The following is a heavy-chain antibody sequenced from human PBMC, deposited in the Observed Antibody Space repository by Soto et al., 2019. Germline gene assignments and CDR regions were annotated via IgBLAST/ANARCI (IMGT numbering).Heavy chain of an antibody. D-gene: IGHD3-10*01. J-gene: IGHJ4*01. CDR3: ARTHVLDIVARGNY. V-gene: IGHV3-30-3*01. CDR2: MSHDENIK. CDR1: GFTFSSHT. Sequence: QVQLVESGGGVVQPGGSLRLACAASGFTFSSHTMHWIRQAPGKGLEWLSLMSHDENIKFYADSVKGRFTISRDNSKNTLYLELNNMGPEATSLYDCARTHVLDIVARGNYWGRGTLVTVSS.